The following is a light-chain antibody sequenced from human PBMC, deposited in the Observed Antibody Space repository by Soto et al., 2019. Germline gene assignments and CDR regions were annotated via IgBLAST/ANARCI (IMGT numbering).Light chain of an antibody. CDR1: SSDVGGYNY. V-gene: IGLV2-14*01. CDR3: GSYASSSTLYV. CDR2: DVS. Sequence: QSALTRPASVPGSPGQRITISCTGTSSDVGGYNYVSWYQQHSGKAPKLMIYDVSNRPSGVSNRFSGSKSGNTASLTISGLQAEDEADYYCGSYASSSTLYVFGTGTQLTVL. J-gene: IGLJ1*01.